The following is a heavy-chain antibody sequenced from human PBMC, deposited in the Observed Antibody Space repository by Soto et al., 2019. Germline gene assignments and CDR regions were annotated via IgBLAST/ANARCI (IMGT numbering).Heavy chain of an antibody. Sequence: SEALSLTCTFSGGSFNNVDYYWGCVRQHPGQGPEWIVYVYYSVSTCYNPSLRRRVTISVDTSKNQFSMKLDSVTAADTAVYYCARDVLKSYYFDCWGQGTLVTVSS. CDR3: ARDVLKSYYFDC. V-gene: IGHV4-31*03. CDR1: GGSFNNVDYY. J-gene: IGHJ4*02. CDR2: VYYSVST.